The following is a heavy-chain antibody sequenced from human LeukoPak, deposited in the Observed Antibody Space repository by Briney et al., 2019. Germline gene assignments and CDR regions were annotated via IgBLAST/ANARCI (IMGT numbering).Heavy chain of an antibody. D-gene: IGHD1-26*01. Sequence: ASVKVSCKASGYTFTSYGISWVRQAPGQGLEWMGWISAYNGNTNYAQKLQGRVTMTTDTSTSTAYMELRSLRSEDTAVYYCAATSVGATKYYYYYYMDVWGKGTTVTISS. CDR3: AATSVGATKYYYYYYMDV. CDR2: ISAYNGNT. J-gene: IGHJ6*03. CDR1: GYTFTSYG. V-gene: IGHV1-18*01.